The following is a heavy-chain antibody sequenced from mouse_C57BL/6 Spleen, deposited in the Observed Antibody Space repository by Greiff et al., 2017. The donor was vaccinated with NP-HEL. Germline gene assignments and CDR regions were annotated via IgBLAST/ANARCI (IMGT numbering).Heavy chain of an antibody. CDR3: TRPYYGSRDFDY. CDR1: GYTFTDYE. D-gene: IGHD1-1*01. CDR2: IDPETGGT. Sequence: VKLMESGAELVRPGASVTLSCKASGYTFTDYEMHWVKQTPVHGLEWIGAIDPETGGTAYNQKFKGKAILTADKSSSTAYMELRSLTSEDSAVYYCTRPYYGSRDFDYWGQGTTLTVSS. J-gene: IGHJ2*01. V-gene: IGHV1-15*01.